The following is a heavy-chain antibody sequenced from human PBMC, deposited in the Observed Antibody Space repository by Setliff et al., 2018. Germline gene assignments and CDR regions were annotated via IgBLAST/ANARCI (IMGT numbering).Heavy chain of an antibody. J-gene: IGHJ4*02. V-gene: IGHV4-39*07. Sequence: SETLSLTCTVSGGSISSLYWGWIRQPPGKGLEWIGSIYYSGSTYYKPSLKSRVTISVDTSKNQFSLKLSSVTAADTAVYYCARRYNFWSGYFDYWGQGTLVTVSS. CDR2: IYYSGST. CDR1: GGSISSLY. CDR3: ARRYNFWSGYFDY. D-gene: IGHD3-3*01.